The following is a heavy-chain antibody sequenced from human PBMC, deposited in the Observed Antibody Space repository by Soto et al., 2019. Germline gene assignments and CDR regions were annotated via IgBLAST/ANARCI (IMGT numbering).Heavy chain of an antibody. V-gene: IGHV4-31*03. J-gene: IGHJ6*02. CDR1: GGSISSGGYY. Sequence: PSETLSLTCTVSGGSISSGGYYWSWIRQHPGKGLEWIGYIYYSGSTYYNPSLKSRVTISVDTSKNQFSLKLSSVTAADTAVYYCARASRGVITTRTRTYYYGMDVWGQGTTVTVYS. CDR3: ARASRGVITTRTRTYYYGMDV. D-gene: IGHD3-10*01. CDR2: IYYSGST.